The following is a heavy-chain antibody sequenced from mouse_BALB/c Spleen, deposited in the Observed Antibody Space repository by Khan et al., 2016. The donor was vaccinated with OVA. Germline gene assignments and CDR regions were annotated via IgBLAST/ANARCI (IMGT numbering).Heavy chain of an antibody. D-gene: IGHD2-10*01. CDR2: IWSDGST. J-gene: IGHJ4*01. V-gene: IGHV2-6-1*01. CDR3: ARQPYYHYNVMDY. CDR1: GFSLTNYG. Sequence: QVQLKDSGPGLVAPSQSLSITCTISGFSLTNYGIHWVRQPPGKGLEWLVVIWSDGSTTYNSALKSRLTITKDNSKSQVFLKMNSLQTDDTAIYFCARQPYYHYNVMDYWGQGTSVTVSS.